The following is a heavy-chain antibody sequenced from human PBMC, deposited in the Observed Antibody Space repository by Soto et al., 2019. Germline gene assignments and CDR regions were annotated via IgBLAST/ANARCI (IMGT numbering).Heavy chain of an antibody. D-gene: IGHD6-13*01. Sequence: GASVKVSCKASGYTFTSYAIHWVRQAPGQRLEWMGWINAGNGNTKYSQKFQGRVTITRDTSASTADMELSSLRSEDTAVYYCARGSEPAYSSWYVNGDYWGQGTPVPVSS. V-gene: IGHV1-3*01. CDR1: GYTFTSYA. CDR2: INAGNGNT. CDR3: ARGSEPAYSSWYVNGDY. J-gene: IGHJ4*02.